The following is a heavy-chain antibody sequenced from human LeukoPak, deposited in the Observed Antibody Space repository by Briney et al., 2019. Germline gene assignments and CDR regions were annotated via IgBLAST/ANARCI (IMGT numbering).Heavy chain of an antibody. Sequence: SETLSLTCTVSGGSISSYYWSWVRQPPGKGLEWIGYIYYSGSTNYNPSLKSRVTISVDTSKNQFSLKLSSVTAADTAVYYCARHRASFIAAAGTNRDWYFDPWGRGTLVTVSS. CDR3: ARHRASFIAAAGTNRDWYFDP. CDR2: IYYSGST. D-gene: IGHD6-13*01. J-gene: IGHJ2*01. CDR1: GGSISSYY. V-gene: IGHV4-59*08.